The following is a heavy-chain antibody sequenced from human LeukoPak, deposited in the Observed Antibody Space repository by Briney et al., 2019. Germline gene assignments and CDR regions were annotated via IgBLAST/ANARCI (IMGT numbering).Heavy chain of an antibody. J-gene: IGHJ5*02. V-gene: IGHV3-7*01. D-gene: IGHD2-15*01. Sequence: PGGSLRLSCAASGFTFSDYWMSWVPQAPGKGLEWVANIKPDGSEKYYVDSVKGRFTISRDNAKNSLYLEMNSLRAEDTAVYYCARDIANLWGQGALVTVSS. CDR3: ARDIANL. CDR2: IKPDGSEK. CDR1: GFTFSDYW.